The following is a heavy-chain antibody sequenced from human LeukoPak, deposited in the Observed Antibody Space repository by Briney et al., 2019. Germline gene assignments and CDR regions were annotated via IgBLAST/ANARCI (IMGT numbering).Heavy chain of an antibody. D-gene: IGHD3-9*01. V-gene: IGHV3-74*01. CDR3: AKDLTGSIDY. CDR2: INNDGSAT. J-gene: IGHJ4*02. Sequence: PGGSLRLSCAASGCTFSSFLMHWVRQAPGKGLVWVSLINNDGSATRYADSVKGRFTISRDNAKNTLYLQMNSLRAEDTAVYFCAKDLTGSIDYWGQGTLVTVSS. CDR1: GCTFSSFL.